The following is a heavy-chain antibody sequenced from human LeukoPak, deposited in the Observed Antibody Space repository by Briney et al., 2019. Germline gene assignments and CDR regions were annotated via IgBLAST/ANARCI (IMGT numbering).Heavy chain of an antibody. CDR1: GYTFSSYT. D-gene: IGHD1-26*01. V-gene: IGHV7-4-1*02. Sequence: ASVKVSCKASGYTFSSYTMNWVRQAPGQGLEWMGWINTNTGNPTYAQDYTGRFVFSLDTSVSATYLQISRLKAEDTAVYYCTSGPSYSGSNEYFDSWGQGTLVTVSS. J-gene: IGHJ4*02. CDR2: INTNTGNP. CDR3: TSGPSYSGSNEYFDS.